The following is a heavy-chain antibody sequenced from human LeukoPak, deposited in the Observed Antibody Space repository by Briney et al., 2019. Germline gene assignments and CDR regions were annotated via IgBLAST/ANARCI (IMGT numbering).Heavy chain of an antibody. CDR1: GYTFTGYY. Sequence: ASVKVSCKASGYTFTGYYMHWVRQAPGQGLEWMGWINPNSGGTNYAQKFQGRVTMTRGTSISTAYMELSRLRSDDTAVYYCARDNIAAAGYYMDVWGKGTTVTVSS. J-gene: IGHJ6*03. V-gene: IGHV1-2*02. D-gene: IGHD6-13*01. CDR2: INPNSGGT. CDR3: ARDNIAAAGYYMDV.